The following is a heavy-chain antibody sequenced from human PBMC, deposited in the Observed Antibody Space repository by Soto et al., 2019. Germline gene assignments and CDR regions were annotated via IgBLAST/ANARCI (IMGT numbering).Heavy chain of an antibody. Sequence: ASVKVSCKASGYTFTSYYMHLVRQAPGQGLEWMGIINPSGGSTSYAQKFQGRVTMTRDTSTSTVYMELSSLRSEDTAVYYCARDPKTDAFDIWGQGTMVTVSS. CDR3: ARDPKTDAFDI. V-gene: IGHV1-46*03. J-gene: IGHJ3*02. CDR1: GYTFTSYY. CDR2: INPSGGST.